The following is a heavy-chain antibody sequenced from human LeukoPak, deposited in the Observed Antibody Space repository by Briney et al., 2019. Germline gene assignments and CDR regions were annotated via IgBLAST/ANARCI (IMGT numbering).Heavy chain of an antibody. J-gene: IGHJ4*02. V-gene: IGHV3-30*18. Sequence: GGSLRLSCAASRFTFSSYGMHWVRQAPGKGLEWVAVISYDGSNKYYADSVKGRFTISRDNSKNTLYLQMNSLRAEDTAVYYCAKDPRIVVVMYYFDYWGQGTLVTVSS. CDR1: RFTFSSYG. D-gene: IGHD3-22*01. CDR2: ISYDGSNK. CDR3: AKDPRIVVVMYYFDY.